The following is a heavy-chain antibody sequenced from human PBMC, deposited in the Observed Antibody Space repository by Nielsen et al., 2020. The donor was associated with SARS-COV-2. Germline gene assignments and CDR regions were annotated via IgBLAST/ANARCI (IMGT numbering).Heavy chain of an antibody. CDR3: ASLNSGRNIYFDY. V-gene: IGHV3-30-3*01. Sequence: GGSLRLSCAASGFTFSSYAMHWVRQAPGKGLEWVAVISYDGSNKYYADSVKGRFTISRDNSKNTLYLQMNSLRAEDTAVYYCASLNSGRNIYFDYWGQGTLVTVSS. CDR2: ISYDGSNK. J-gene: IGHJ4*02. CDR1: GFTFSSYA. D-gene: IGHD1-26*01.